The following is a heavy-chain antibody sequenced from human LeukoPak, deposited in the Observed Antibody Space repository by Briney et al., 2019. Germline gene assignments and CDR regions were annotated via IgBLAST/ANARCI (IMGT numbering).Heavy chain of an antibody. Sequence: PGGSLRLSCAASGLTFSSYAMNWVRQAPGKGLEWVSAISGSGGNTYYADSVKGRFTISRDSFKNTLYLQMNSLRPEDTAVYYCAKEGDYYGSGSYRDGFDIWGQGTRATVSS. V-gene: IGHV3-23*01. CDR1: GLTFSSYA. CDR2: ISGSGGNT. CDR3: AKEGDYYGSGSYRDGFDI. D-gene: IGHD3-10*01. J-gene: IGHJ3*02.